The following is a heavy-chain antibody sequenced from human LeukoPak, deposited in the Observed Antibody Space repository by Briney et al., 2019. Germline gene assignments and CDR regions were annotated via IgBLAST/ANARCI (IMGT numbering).Heavy chain of an antibody. V-gene: IGHV3-23*01. Sequence: PGGSLRLSCAASGFTFSYYAMSWVRQSPGQGLEWVSAIGDRGGNTYTYYIDSVRGRFTISRDNSKNTLYLQMNSLRVDDTAVYYCATWPRNDYAYWGQGTLVTVSS. CDR3: ATWPRNDYAY. J-gene: IGHJ4*02. D-gene: IGHD3-16*01. CDR1: GFTFSYYA. CDR2: IGDRGGNTYT.